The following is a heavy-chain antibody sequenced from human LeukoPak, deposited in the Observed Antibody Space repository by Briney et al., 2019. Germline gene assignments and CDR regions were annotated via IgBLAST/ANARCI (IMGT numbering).Heavy chain of an antibody. CDR3: ARMWDALDY. D-gene: IGHD1-26*01. Sequence: GGSLRLSCTASGFTVSSNYMSWVRQAPGKGLEWVSVIYFSGSTYYADSVKGRFTISRDNAKNSLYLQMNSLRAEDTAVYYCARMWDALDYWGQGTLVTVSS. V-gene: IGHV3-53*01. CDR2: IYFSGST. J-gene: IGHJ4*02. CDR1: GFTVSSNY.